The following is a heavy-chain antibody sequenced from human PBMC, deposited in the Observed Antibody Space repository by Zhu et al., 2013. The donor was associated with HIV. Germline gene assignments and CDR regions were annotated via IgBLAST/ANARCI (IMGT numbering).Heavy chain of an antibody. CDR1: GGTFSSYA. V-gene: IGHV1-46*03. CDR3: ARVPLQNNWGYFDY. D-gene: IGHD1-1*01. Sequence: QVQLVQSGAEVKKPGSSVKVSCKASGGTFSSYAISWVRQAPGQGLEWMGIINPSGGSTSYAQKFQGRVTMTRDTSTSTVYMELSSLRSEDTAVYYCARVPLQNNWGYFDYWGQGTLVTVSS. CDR2: INPSGGST. J-gene: IGHJ4*02.